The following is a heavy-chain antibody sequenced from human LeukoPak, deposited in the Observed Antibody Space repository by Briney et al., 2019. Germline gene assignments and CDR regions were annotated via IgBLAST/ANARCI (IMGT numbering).Heavy chain of an antibody. CDR2: IWYDGSNK. CDR1: GFTFSSYG. V-gene: IGHV3-33*03. J-gene: IGHJ4*02. Sequence: GGSLRLSCAASGFTFSSYGMHWVRQAPGKGLEWVAVIWYDGSNKFYADSVKGRFTISRDNAKNTLYLQMNSLRAEDTAVYYCAKGYGDYVVDYWGQGTLVTVSS. D-gene: IGHD4-17*01. CDR3: AKGYGDYVVDY.